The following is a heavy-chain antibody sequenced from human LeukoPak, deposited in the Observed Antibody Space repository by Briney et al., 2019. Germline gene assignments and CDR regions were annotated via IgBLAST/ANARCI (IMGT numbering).Heavy chain of an antibody. J-gene: IGHJ5*02. D-gene: IGHD4-17*01. CDR3: AKVADGYGDYDWFDP. CDR1: GFTFSSYA. Sequence: GGSLRLSCAASGFTFSSYAMSWVRQAPGKGLEWVSAISGSGGSTYYADSVKGRFTISGDNSKNTLYLQMNSLRAEDTAVYYCAKVADGYGDYDWFDPWGQGTLVTVSS. CDR2: ISGSGGST. V-gene: IGHV3-23*01.